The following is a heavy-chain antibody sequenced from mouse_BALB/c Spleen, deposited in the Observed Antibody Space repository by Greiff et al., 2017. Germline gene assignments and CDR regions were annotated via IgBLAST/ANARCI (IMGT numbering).Heavy chain of an antibody. Sequence: DVKLVESGGGLVQPGGSMKLSCVASGFTFSNYWMNWVRQSPEKGLEWVAEIRLKSNNYATHYAESVKGRFTISRDDSKSSVYLQMNNLRAEDTGIYYCTRAPTVVLHYYAMDYWGQGTSVTVSS. J-gene: IGHJ4*01. CDR2: IRLKSNNYAT. D-gene: IGHD1-1*01. V-gene: IGHV6-6*02. CDR1: GFTFSNYW. CDR3: TRAPTVVLHYYAMDY.